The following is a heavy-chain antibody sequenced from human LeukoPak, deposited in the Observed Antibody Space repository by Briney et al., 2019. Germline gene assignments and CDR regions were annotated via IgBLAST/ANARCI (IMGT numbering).Heavy chain of an antibody. CDR2: ISWNSGSI. D-gene: IGHD2-8*01. CDR1: GFTFDDYA. V-gene: IGHV3-9*01. Sequence: QPGGSLRLSCAASGFTFDDYAMHWVRQAPGKGLEWVSGISWNSGSIGYADSVKGRFTISRDNAKNSLYLQMNSLRAEDTALYYCAKDGGGYCTNGVCLGGMDVWGQGTTVTVSS. J-gene: IGHJ6*02. CDR3: AKDGGGYCTNGVCLGGMDV.